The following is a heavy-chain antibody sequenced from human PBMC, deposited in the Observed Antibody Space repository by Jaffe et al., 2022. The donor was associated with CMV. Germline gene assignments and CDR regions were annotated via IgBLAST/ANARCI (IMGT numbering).Heavy chain of an antibody. D-gene: IGHD3-3*01. CDR3: ARLQVFYEYWSGPQPYYSPTYIDV. V-gene: IGHV4-39*01. CDR1: GGSISGSSYY. J-gene: IGHJ6*03. Sequence: QPQLQESGPGLVKPSETLSLTCTVSGGSISGSSYYWGWIRQAPGQGLEWIANMYYSGRTYYNPSLKSRVTISVDTSSNQFSLKVTSVTAADTAVYYCARLQVFYEYWSGPQPYYSPTYIDVWGKGTTVTVSS. CDR2: MYYSGRT.